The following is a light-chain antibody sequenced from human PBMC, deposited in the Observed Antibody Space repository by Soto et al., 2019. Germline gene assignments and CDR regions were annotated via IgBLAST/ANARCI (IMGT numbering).Light chain of an antibody. Sequence: EIVLTQSPGTLSLSPGERATLSCRTSQSVTTSYLAWYQQKPGQAPRLLIYGTSNRATGIPDRFSGSGSATEFTLTISSLQPEDFASYYCQQYNSYPPWTFGQGTKVDFK. J-gene: IGKJ1*01. CDR2: GTS. CDR3: QQYNSYPPWT. V-gene: IGKV3-20*01. CDR1: QSVTTSY.